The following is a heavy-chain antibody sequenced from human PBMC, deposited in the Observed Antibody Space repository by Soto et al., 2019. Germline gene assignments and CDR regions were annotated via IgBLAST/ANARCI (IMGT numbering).Heavy chain of an antibody. D-gene: IGHD2-15*01. V-gene: IGHV1-69*08. Sequence: QVQLVQSGAEVKKPGSSVKVSCKASGGTFSSYTISWVRQAPGQGLEWMGRIIPILGIANYAQKFQGRVTITADKSTSTAYMELSSLRSEDTAVYYCARDVNKGGAATLRFWFDPWGQGTLVTVSS. CDR2: IIPILGIA. J-gene: IGHJ5*02. CDR1: GGTFSSYT. CDR3: ARDVNKGGAATLRFWFDP.